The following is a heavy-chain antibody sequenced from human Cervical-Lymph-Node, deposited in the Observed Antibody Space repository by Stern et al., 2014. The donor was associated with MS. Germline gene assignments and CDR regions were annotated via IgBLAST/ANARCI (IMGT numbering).Heavy chain of an antibody. J-gene: IGHJ4*02. Sequence: QLQLQESGPGLVKPSQTLSLTCTVSGGSISSGGYYWNWIRQHPGKGLEWIGYIYYSGSTYYNPSLKSRVTISVDTSKNQFSLKLSSVTAADTAVYYCARARYYDSSGSIDYWGQGTLVTVSS. CDR1: GGSISSGGYY. CDR3: ARARYYDSSGSIDY. V-gene: IGHV4-31*03. CDR2: IYYSGST. D-gene: IGHD3-22*01.